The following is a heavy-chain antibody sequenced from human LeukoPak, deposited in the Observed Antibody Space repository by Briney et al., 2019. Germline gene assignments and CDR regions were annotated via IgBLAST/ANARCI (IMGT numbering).Heavy chain of an antibody. D-gene: IGHD4-23*01. Sequence: SETLSLTCAVYGGSFSGYYWSWIRQPPGKGLEWIGEINHSGSTNYNPSLKSRVTISVDTSKNQFSLKLSSVTAADTAVYYCARGINYGGNSMRWFDPWGQGTLVTVSS. J-gene: IGHJ5*02. CDR2: INHSGST. CDR1: GGSFSGYY. CDR3: ARGINYGGNSMRWFDP. V-gene: IGHV4-34*01.